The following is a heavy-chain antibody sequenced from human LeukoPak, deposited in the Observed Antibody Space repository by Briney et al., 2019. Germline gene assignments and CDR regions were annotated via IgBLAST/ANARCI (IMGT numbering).Heavy chain of an antibody. D-gene: IGHD3-10*01. Sequence: ASVKVSCKASGYTFTSYGILWVRQAPGQGLEWMGWISAYNGNTKYAQKLQGRVTTTTDTSTSIAHMELRSLRSDDTAVYYCARITMVRGVIFDWYFDLWGRGTLVTASS. CDR2: ISAYNGNT. J-gene: IGHJ2*01. CDR1: GYTFTSYG. V-gene: IGHV1-18*01. CDR3: ARITMVRGVIFDWYFDL.